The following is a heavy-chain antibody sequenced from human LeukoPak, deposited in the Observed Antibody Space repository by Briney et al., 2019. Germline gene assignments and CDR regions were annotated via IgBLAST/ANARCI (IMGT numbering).Heavy chain of an antibody. V-gene: IGHV4-59*08. CDR3: ASSPEYSSSWYPFDY. Sequence: SETLSLTCTVSGGSISSYYWSWIRQPPGKGLEWIGYIYYSGSTNYNPSLKSRVTISVDTSKNQFSLKLSSVTAADTAVYHCASSPEYSSSWYPFDYWGQGTLVTVSS. D-gene: IGHD6-13*01. CDR1: GGSISSYY. J-gene: IGHJ4*02. CDR2: IYYSGST.